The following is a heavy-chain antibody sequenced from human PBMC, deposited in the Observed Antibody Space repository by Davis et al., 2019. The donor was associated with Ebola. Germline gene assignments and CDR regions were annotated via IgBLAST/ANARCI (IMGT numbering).Heavy chain of an antibody. CDR1: GGTFSSYT. D-gene: IGHD3-16*01. V-gene: IGHV1-69*04. J-gene: IGHJ6*02. Sequence: SVKVSCKASGGTFSSYTISWVRQAPGHGLEWMGRIIPILGIANYAQKFQGSVTITADKSTSTAYMELSSLRSEDTAVYYSARDRPLDFFFGDYYGMDVWGQGTTVTASS. CDR3: ARDRPLDFFFGDYYGMDV. CDR2: IIPILGIA.